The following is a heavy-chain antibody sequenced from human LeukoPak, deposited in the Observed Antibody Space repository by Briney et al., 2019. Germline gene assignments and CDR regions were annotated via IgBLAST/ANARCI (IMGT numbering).Heavy chain of an antibody. D-gene: IGHD6-6*01. V-gene: IGHV3-9*01. CDR1: GFTFDDYA. CDR2: ISWNSGSI. J-gene: IGHJ3*02. Sequence: GGSLRLSCAASGFTFDDYAMHWVRQAPGKGPEWVSGISWNSGSIGYADSVKGRFTISRDNAKNSLYLQMNSLRAEDTALYYCAKDFWQLVEYSRSAFDIWGQGTMVTVSS. CDR3: AKDFWQLVEYSRSAFDI.